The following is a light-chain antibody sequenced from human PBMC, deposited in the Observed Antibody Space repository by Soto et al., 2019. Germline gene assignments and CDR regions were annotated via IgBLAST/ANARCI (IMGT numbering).Light chain of an antibody. V-gene: IGKV3-20*01. J-gene: IGKJ1*01. CDR2: GAS. Sequence: EIVLTQSPGTLSLSRGERATLSCRASQSGSSSYLAWYQQKPGQAPRLLSYGASSRATGIPDRFSGSGSGTDFTLIISRLEPEDFAVYYCQLYGSSDWTCGQGTKLEI. CDR3: QLYGSSDWT. CDR1: QSGSSSY.